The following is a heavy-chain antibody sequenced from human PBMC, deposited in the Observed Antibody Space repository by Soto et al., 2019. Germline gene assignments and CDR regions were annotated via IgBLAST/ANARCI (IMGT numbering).Heavy chain of an antibody. J-gene: IGHJ4*02. Sequence: GESLKISCKGSGYSFAGYWITWVRQMPGKGLEWMGRIDPSDSQTYYSPSFRGHVTISAAKSITTVFLQWSSLRASDTAMYYCVRQCDHFDSSGYDFDSWGQGTPVTV. CDR2: IDPSDSQT. D-gene: IGHD3-22*01. CDR1: GYSFAGYW. V-gene: IGHV5-10-1*01. CDR3: VRQCDHFDSSGYDFDS.